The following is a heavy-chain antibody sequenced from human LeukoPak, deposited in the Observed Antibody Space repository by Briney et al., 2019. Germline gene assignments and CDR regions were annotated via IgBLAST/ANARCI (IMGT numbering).Heavy chain of an antibody. V-gene: IGHV3-23*01. D-gene: IGHD5-12*01. J-gene: IGHJ4*02. CDR2: LIGSSGST. CDR3: AKGAYDYIEVGYFDS. CDR1: GFTSTNYA. Sequence: GGSLRLSCAASGFTSTNYAMNWVRQAPGKGLEWVSVLIGSSGSTDYADSVKGRFTISRDNSKNTVFLQMNSLRAEDTAIYYCAKGAYDYIEVGYFDSWGQGTLVTVSS.